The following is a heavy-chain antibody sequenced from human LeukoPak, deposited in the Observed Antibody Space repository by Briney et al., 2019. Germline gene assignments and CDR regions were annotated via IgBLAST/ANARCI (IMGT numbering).Heavy chain of an antibody. J-gene: IGHJ4*02. Sequence: SETLSLTCTVSGGSIGSNNYYWGWIRQPPGKGLEWIGNIYTTGSTYYSPSLKSRVIISLDTSENQFSLTLSSLTAADTAVYYCAKGNPYYDYWGQGTLVTVSS. D-gene: IGHD3-22*01. CDR3: AKGNPYYDY. CDR2: IYTTGST. V-gene: IGHV4-39*07. CDR1: GGSIGSNNYY.